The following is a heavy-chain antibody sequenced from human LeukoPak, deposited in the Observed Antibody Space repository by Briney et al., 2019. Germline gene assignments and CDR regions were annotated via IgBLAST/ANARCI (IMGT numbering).Heavy chain of an antibody. D-gene: IGHD3-10*01. V-gene: IGHV4-39*01. CDR2: IYYSGST. Sequence: RSETLSLTCAVSGGSISSNSYYWGWIRQPPGKGLEWIGSIYYSGSTYYNPSLTIRVTISVDTSKNQFSLKLSSVTAADTAVYYCARTRYYYNSRSYGAPYYFDYWGQGTLVTASS. J-gene: IGHJ4*02. CDR1: GGSISSNSYY. CDR3: ARTRYYYNSRSYGAPYYFDY.